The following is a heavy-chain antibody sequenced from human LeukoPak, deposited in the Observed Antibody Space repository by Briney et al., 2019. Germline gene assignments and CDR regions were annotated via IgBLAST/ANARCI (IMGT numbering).Heavy chain of an antibody. J-gene: IGHJ4*02. V-gene: IGHV4-39*07. Sequence: SETLSLTCTVSGGSISSYYWGWIRQPPGKGLEWIGSIYYSGSTYYSPSLKSRVTMSVDTSKNQISLKLSSVTAADTAVYYCARDRLLWFGELDYWGQGTLVSVSS. CDR3: ARDRLLWFGELDY. CDR1: GGSISSYY. D-gene: IGHD3-10*01. CDR2: IYYSGST.